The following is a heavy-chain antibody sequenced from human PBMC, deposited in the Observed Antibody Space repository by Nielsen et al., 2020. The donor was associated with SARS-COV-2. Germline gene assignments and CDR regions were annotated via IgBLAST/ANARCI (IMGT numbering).Heavy chain of an antibody. CDR2: ISSSSSYI. J-gene: IGHJ4*02. V-gene: IGHV3-21*01. CDR1: GFTFSSYS. CDR3: ARGYAYSSSGGLYYFDY. D-gene: IGHD6-6*01. Sequence: GESLKISCAASGFTFSSYSMNWVRQAPGKGLEWVSSISSSSSYIYYADSVKGRFTISRGNAKNSLYLQMNSLRAEDTAVYYCARGYAYSSSGGLYYFDYWGQGTLVTVSS.